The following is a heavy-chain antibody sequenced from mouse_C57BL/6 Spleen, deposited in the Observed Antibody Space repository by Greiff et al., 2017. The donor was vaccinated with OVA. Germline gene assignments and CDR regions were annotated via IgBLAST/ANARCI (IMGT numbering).Heavy chain of an antibody. V-gene: IGHV1-69*01. CDR3: AMGGSSTSWFAY. Sequence: QVQLQQPGAELVMPGASVKLSCKASGYTFTSYWMHWVKQRPGQGLEWIGEIDPSDSYTHYNQKFKGKSTLTVDKSSSTAYMQLSSLTSEDSAVYYCAMGGSSTSWFAYWGQGTLVTVSA. J-gene: IGHJ3*01. D-gene: IGHD1-1*01. CDR2: IDPSDSYT. CDR1: GYTFTSYW.